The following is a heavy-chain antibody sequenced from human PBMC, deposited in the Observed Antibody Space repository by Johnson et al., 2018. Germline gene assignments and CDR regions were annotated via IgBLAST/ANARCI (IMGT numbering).Heavy chain of an antibody. CDR3: ATVTSIADVYFQH. Sequence: VQLVESGGGLIQPGGSLRLSCAASGFSVSANYMSWVRQAPGKGLDWGSVIYSDGSTYYADSVKGRFIISRDNSKNTVSLQMNNLRAEDTAVYYCATVTSIADVYFQHWGQGTLVTVSS. D-gene: IGHD6-6*01. V-gene: IGHV3-53*01. CDR2: IYSDGST. J-gene: IGHJ1*01. CDR1: GFSVSANY.